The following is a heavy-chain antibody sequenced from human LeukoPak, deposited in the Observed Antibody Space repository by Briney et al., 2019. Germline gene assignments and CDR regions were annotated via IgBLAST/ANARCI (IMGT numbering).Heavy chain of an antibody. Sequence: HPGGSLRLSCVASGFTVTGNYMNWVRQAPGKGLEWVSTIYSSGTPYYADSVKGRFIISRDKSKNTLFLQMNSLRADDTAVYYCAKGSTATTYYYGMDVWGQGTTVTVSS. D-gene: IGHD4-17*01. CDR2: IYSSGTP. CDR1: GFTVTGNY. CDR3: AKGSTATTYYYGMDV. V-gene: IGHV3-53*01. J-gene: IGHJ6*02.